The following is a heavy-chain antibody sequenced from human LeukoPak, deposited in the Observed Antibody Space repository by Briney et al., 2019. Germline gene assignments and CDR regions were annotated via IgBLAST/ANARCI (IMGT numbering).Heavy chain of an antibody. CDR1: GFTFSSYA. D-gene: IGHD6-13*01. CDR3: VRYSSSWYAYYYGMDV. Sequence: GGSLRLSCAASGFTFSSYAMHWVRQAPGKGLEWVAVISYDGSNKYYADSVKGRFTISRDNSKNTLYLQMNSLRAEDTAVYYCVRYSSSWYAYYYGMDVWGQGTTVTVPS. V-gene: IGHV3-30-3*01. CDR2: ISYDGSNK. J-gene: IGHJ6*02.